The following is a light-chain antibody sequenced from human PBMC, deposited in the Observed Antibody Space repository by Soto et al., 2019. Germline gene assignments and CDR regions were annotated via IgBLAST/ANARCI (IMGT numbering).Light chain of an antibody. Sequence: DIQMTQSPSTLSASVGDRVTITCRASQSISSWLAWYQQKPGKAPKLLIYDTSSLGSGVPSRFSGSGSGTEFTLTISSLQPDDFATYYCQQHQTYSTFGQGTRLEIK. CDR2: DTS. CDR1: QSISSW. V-gene: IGKV1-5*01. J-gene: IGKJ5*01. CDR3: QQHQTYST.